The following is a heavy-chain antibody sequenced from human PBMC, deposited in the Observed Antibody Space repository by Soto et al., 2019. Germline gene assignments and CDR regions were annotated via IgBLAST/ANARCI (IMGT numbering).Heavy chain of an antibody. D-gene: IGHD3-10*01. J-gene: IGHJ4*02. CDR2: INPNSGGT. CDR3: ATVGYYGSGSYYTFDH. Sequence: ASVKVSCKASGYTFTGYYMHWVRQAPGQGLEWMGWINPNSGGTNYAQKFQGRVTMTRDTSISTAYMELSRLRSDDTAVYYCATVGYYGSGSYYTFDHWGQGTLVTVPQ. CDR1: GYTFTGYY. V-gene: IGHV1-2*02.